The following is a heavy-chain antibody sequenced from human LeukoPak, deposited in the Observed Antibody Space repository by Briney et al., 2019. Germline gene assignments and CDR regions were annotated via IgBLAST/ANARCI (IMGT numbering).Heavy chain of an antibody. J-gene: IGHJ3*01. CDR1: GFPFKTYD. D-gene: IGHD2-8*02. CDR3: AREGGPLTGVLDAFDL. Sequence: GGSLRLSCEASGFPFKTYDMAWVRQAPGKGLEWVAGIDWEGGRTGFAESVKGRFTISRDTVRNFLYLEVNSLRDEDTALYFCAREGGPLTGVLDAFDLWGQGTMVIVSS. V-gene: IGHV3-20*04. CDR2: IDWEGGRT.